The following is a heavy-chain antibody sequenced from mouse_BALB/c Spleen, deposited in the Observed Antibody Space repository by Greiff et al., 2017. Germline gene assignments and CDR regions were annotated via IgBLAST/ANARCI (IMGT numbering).Heavy chain of an antibody. CDR1: GFTFSDYY. V-gene: IGHV5-4*02. D-gene: IGHD4-1*01. CDR3: ARERGTGTRAMDY. J-gene: IGHJ4*01. CDR2: ISDGGSYT. Sequence: EVQLVESGGGLVKPGGSLKLSCAASGFTFSDYYMYWVRQTPEKRLEWVATISDGGSYTYYPDSVKGRFTISRDNAKNNLYLQMSSLKSEDTAMYYCARERGTGTRAMDYWGQGTSVTVSS.